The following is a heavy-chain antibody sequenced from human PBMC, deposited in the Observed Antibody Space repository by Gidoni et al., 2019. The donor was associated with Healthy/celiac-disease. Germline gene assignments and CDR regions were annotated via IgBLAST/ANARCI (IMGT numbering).Heavy chain of an antibody. CDR1: GFTFSNAW. D-gene: IGHD3-22*01. V-gene: IGHV3-15*07. J-gene: IGHJ4*02. Sequence: EVQLVESGGGLVKPGGSLRLSCAASGFTFSNAWMNWVRQAPGKGLEWVGRIKSKTDGGTTDYAAPVKGRFTISRDDSKNTLYLQMNSLKTEDTAVYYCTTEPYGGSGYTSYYFDYWGQGILVTVSS. CDR3: TTEPYGGSGYTSYYFDY. CDR2: IKSKTDGGTT.